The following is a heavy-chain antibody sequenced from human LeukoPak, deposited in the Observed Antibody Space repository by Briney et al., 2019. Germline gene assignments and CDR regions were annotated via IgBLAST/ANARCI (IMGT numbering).Heavy chain of an antibody. J-gene: IGHJ5*02. CDR2: IYYSGST. V-gene: IGHV4-59*01. CDR1: GGSIGSYY. Sequence: SETLSLTCAVSGGSIGSYYWSWIRQPPGKGLEWIGYIYYSGSTNYNPSLKSRVTISVDTSKNQFSLKLSSVTAADTAVYCCARMGGYCSGGSCDDNWFDPWGQRTRVTVSS. D-gene: IGHD2-15*01. CDR3: ARMGGYCSGGSCDDNWFDP.